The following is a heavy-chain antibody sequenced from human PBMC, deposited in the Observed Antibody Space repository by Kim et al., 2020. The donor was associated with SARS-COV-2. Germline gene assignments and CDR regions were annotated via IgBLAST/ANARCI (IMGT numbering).Heavy chain of an antibody. CDR3: AKELYTTTWYDS. CDR2: ISFDGSNK. V-gene: IGHV3-30*18. J-gene: IGHJ5*01. Sequence: GGSLRLSCAASGFTFSSFGMHWVRQAPGKGLEWVSVISFDGSNKFYGDSVKGRFTISRDNSKNTIYLHMNSLRAEDTAVYYCAKELYTTTWYDSWGQGTL. D-gene: IGHD2-2*02. CDR1: GFTFSSFG.